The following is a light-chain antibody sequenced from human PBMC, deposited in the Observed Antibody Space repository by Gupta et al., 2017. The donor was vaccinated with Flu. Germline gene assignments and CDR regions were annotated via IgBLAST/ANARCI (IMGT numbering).Light chain of an antibody. CDR1: QSVSSY. J-gene: IGKJ4*01. V-gene: IGKV3-11*01. CDR3: QQRSNWPLT. CDR2: DAT. Sequence: PATLALSPGESATLSCRASQSVSSYLAWYQQKPGQAPRLLIYDATNRATGIPARFSGSGSGTDFTLTISSLEPEDFAVYYCQQRSNWPLTFGGGTSVEIK.